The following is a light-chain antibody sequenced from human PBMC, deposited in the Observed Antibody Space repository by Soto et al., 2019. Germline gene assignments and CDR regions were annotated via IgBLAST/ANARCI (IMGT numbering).Light chain of an antibody. Sequence: IQMTQSPSSLNASVGDRVTITCRASQSISSYLNWYQQKPGKAPKLLIYAASSLQSGVPSRFSGSGSGTDFALTISSLQPEDFATYYCQQSYSTRQWTFGQGTKVEI. CDR3: QQSYSTRQWT. CDR2: AAS. V-gene: IGKV1-39*01. J-gene: IGKJ1*01. CDR1: QSISSY.